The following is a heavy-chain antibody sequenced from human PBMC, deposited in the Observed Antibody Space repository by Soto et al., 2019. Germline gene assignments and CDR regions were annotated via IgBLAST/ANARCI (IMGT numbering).Heavy chain of an antibody. V-gene: IGHV4-34*01. Sequence: SETLSLTCAVYGGSFSGYYWSWIRQPPGKGLEWIGEINHSGSTNYNPSLKSRVTISVDTSKNQFSLKLSSVTAADTAVYYCASGTFSNILTGYYRRAWFDPWGQGTLVTVAS. D-gene: IGHD3-9*01. CDR3: ASGTFSNILTGYYRRAWFDP. J-gene: IGHJ5*02. CDR2: INHSGST. CDR1: GGSFSGYY.